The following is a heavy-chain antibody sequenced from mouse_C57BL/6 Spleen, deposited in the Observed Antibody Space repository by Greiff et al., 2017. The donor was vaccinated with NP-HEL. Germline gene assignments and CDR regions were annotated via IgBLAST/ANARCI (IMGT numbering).Heavy chain of an antibody. J-gene: IGHJ2*01. CDR1: GYSITSGYY. CDR3: ARESITTVVAPYFDD. V-gene: IGHV3-6*01. Sequence: EVQLQESGPGLVKPSQSLSLTCSVTGYSITSGYYWNWIRQFPGNKLEWMGFISYDGSNNYNPSLKNRISITRDTSKNQFFLTLNAVTTEDTATYYCARESITTVVAPYFDDWGQGTTLTVSS. CDR2: ISYDGSN. D-gene: IGHD1-1*01.